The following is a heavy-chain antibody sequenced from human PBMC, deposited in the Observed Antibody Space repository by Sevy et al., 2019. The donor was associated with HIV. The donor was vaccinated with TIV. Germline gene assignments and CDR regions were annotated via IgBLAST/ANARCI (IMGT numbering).Heavy chain of an antibody. CDR3: AKDYGGVNRNWFDP. CDR1: GFTFDDYT. J-gene: IGHJ5*02. Sequence: GGSLRLSCAASGFTFDDYTMHWVRQAPGKGLEWVSLISWDGGSTYYADSVKGRFTISRDNSKNSLYLQMKSLRTEDTALYYCAKDYGGVNRNWFDPWGQGTLVTVSS. V-gene: IGHV3-43*01. CDR2: ISWDGGST. D-gene: IGHD3-16*01.